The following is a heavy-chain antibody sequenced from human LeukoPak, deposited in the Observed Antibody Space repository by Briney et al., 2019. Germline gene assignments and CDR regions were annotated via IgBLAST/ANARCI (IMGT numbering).Heavy chain of an antibody. CDR2: ISSSGSTI. CDR3: ARGTDYYGSGSYFWEDAFDI. CDR1: GFTFSSYE. V-gene: IGHV3-48*03. J-gene: IGHJ3*02. D-gene: IGHD3-10*01. Sequence: QPGGSLRLSCAASGFTFSSYEMNWVRQAPGKGLEWVSYISSSGSTIYYADSVKGRFTISRGNAKNSLYLQMNSLRAEDTAVYYCARGTDYYGSGSYFWEDAFDIWGQGTMVTVSS.